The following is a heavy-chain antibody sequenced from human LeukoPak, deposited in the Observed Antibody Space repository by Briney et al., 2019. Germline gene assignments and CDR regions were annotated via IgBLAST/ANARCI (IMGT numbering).Heavy chain of an antibody. V-gene: IGHV4-34*01. CDR3: ARVPYFWSGYYMFDY. CDR2: INHSGST. J-gene: IGHJ4*02. CDR1: GGSFSGYY. Sequence: SETLSLTCAVYGGSFSGYYWSRIRQPPGKGLEWIGEINHSGSTNYNPSLKSRVTISVDTSKNQFSLKLSSVTAADTAVYYCARVPYFWSGYYMFDYWGQGTLVTVSS. D-gene: IGHD3-3*01.